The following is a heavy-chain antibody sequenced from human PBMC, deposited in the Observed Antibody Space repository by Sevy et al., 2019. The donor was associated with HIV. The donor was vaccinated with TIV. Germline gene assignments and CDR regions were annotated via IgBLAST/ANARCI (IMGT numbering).Heavy chain of an antibody. J-gene: IGHJ4*02. Sequence: GESLKISCAASGFAVSSDFMSWVRQAPGKGLEWVSVIYIGGSTYYADSVKGRFTISRDNSKNTLYLQMYSLRAEDTAVYYCARGKHISDYYGSFDYWGQGTLVTVSS. D-gene: IGHD3-3*01. V-gene: IGHV3-53*01. CDR2: IYIGGST. CDR3: ARGKHISDYYGSFDY. CDR1: GFAVSSDF.